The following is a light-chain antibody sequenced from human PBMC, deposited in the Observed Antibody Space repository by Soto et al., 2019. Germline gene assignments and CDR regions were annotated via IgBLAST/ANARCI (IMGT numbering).Light chain of an antibody. Sequence: QSALTQPRSVSGSPGQSVTISCTGTGNDVGAYNYVSWYQQHPGRPPKLLIYGVVRWPSGVPDRFSGSKSGNTASLTISGLQAEDEADYFCQSYDSTLDARYVFGTGTKLTVL. V-gene: IGLV2-11*01. CDR3: QSYDSTLDARYV. J-gene: IGLJ1*01. CDR2: GVV. CDR1: GNDVGAYNY.